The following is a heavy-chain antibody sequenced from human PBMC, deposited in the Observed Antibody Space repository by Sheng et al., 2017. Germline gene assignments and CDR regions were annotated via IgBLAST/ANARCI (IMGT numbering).Heavy chain of an antibody. CDR2: IYHSGST. J-gene: IGHJ6*02. CDR3: ARGGSSSWYYYYYGMDV. V-gene: IGHV4-38-2*01. D-gene: IGHD6-13*01. CDR1: GYSISSGYY. Sequence: QVQLQESGPGLVKPSETRSLTCAVSGYSISSGYYWGWIRQPPGKGLEWIGSIYHSGSTYYNPSLKSRVTISVDTSKNQFSLKLSSVTAADTAVYYCARGGSSSWYYYYYGMDVWGQGTTVTVSS.